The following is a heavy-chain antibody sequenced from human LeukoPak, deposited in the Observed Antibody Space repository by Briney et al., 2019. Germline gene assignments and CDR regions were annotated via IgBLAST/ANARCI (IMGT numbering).Heavy chain of an antibody. D-gene: IGHD1-26*01. V-gene: IGHV3-48*03. J-gene: IGHJ4*02. Sequence: GGSLRLSCAASGFTLITYEMNWVRQAPGKGLEWVSYISSTGSDIHCADSVKGRFTITRDNAENSLNLQMNSLRAEDTAVYYCARDLPTGTYRAYFDNWGQGTLVTVSS. CDR2: ISSTGSDI. CDR3: ARDLPTGTYRAYFDN. CDR1: GFTLITYE.